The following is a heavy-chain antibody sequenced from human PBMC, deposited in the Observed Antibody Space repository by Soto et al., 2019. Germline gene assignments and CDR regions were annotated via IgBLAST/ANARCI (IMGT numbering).Heavy chain of an antibody. CDR1: GYTFTSYD. V-gene: IGHV1-8*01. J-gene: IGHJ5*02. CDR3: ARGSVLWFGEEYNWFDP. CDR2: MNPNSGNT. Sequence: ASVKVSCKASGYTFTSYDINWVRQATGQGLEWMGWMNPNSGNTGYAQKFQGRVTMTRNTSISTAYMELSSLRSEDTAVYYCARGSVLWFGEEYNWFDPWGQGTLVTVSS. D-gene: IGHD3-10*01.